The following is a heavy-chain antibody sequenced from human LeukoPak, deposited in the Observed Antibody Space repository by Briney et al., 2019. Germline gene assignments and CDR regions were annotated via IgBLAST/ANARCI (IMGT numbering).Heavy chain of an antibody. CDR1: GFTVRNNY. CDR2: IYSGGST. J-gene: IGHJ4*02. V-gene: IGHV3-66*01. D-gene: IGHD3-10*01. CDR3: ATGERMVRGDGVDY. Sequence: PGGSLRLSCAASGFTVRNNYMSWVRQAPGKGLEWVSVIYSGGSTYYADSVKGRLTISRDNSKNTLYLQLNSLRADDTAVYFCATGERMVRGDGVDYWGQGTLVTVSS.